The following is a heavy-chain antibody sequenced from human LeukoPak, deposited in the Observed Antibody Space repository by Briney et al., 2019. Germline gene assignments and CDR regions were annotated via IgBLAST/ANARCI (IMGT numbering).Heavy chain of an antibody. Sequence: SETLSLTCTVSGGSISSVDYYWSWIRQRPGKGLEWIGYIYYSGSTYYNPSLKSRVTISVDTSKNQFSLKLSSVTAADTAVYYCARGTVTTSVDYWGQGTLVTVSS. D-gene: IGHD4-17*01. CDR1: GGSISSVDYY. V-gene: IGHV4-30-4*01. J-gene: IGHJ4*02. CDR3: ARGTVTTSVDY. CDR2: IYYSGST.